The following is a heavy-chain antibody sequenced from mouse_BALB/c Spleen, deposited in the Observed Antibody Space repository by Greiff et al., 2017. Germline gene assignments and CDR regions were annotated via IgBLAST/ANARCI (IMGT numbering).Heavy chain of an antibody. Sequence: EVQRVESGPGLVKPSQSLSLTCTVTGYSITSDYAWNWIRQFPGNKLEWMGYISYSGSTSYNPSLKSRISITRDTSKNQFFLQLNSVTTEDTATYYCARNWEDYIDYWGQGTTLTVSS. D-gene: IGHD4-1*01. CDR2: ISYSGST. CDR3: ARNWEDYIDY. J-gene: IGHJ2*01. V-gene: IGHV3-2*02. CDR1: GYSITSDYA.